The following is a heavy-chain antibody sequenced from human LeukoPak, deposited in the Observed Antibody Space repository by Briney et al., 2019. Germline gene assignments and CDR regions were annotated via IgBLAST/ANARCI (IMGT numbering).Heavy chain of an antibody. J-gene: IGHJ4*02. CDR1: GFTFSTYN. CDR3: ATENYGALDY. D-gene: IGHD4-17*01. V-gene: IGHV3-21*01. Sequence: GGPLRLSCAASGFTFSTYNLNWVRRAPGKGLEWVSSISVSNSYIYYADSVKGRFTISRDNAKNSLYLQMNSLRAEDTAVYYCATENYGALDYWGQGTLVTVSS. CDR2: ISVSNSYI.